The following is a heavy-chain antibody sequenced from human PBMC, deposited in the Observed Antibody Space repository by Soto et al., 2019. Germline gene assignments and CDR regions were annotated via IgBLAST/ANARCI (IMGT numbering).Heavy chain of an antibody. D-gene: IGHD5-12*01. CDR1: GFTFSSYA. J-gene: IGHJ5*02. CDR2: ISYDGSNK. Sequence: PGGSLRLSCAASGFTFSSYAMHWVRQAPGKGLEWVAVISYDGSNKYYADSVKGRFTISRDNSKNTLYLQMNSLRAEDTAVYYCAREPELRVAMDSWFDPWGQGTLVTVSS. CDR3: AREPELRVAMDSWFDP. V-gene: IGHV3-30-3*01.